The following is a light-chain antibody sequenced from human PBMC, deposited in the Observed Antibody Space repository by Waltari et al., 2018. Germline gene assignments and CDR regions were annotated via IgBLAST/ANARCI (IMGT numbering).Light chain of an antibody. J-gene: IGLJ3*02. CDR3: AAWDDSLSAWV. V-gene: IGLV1-47*01. CDR1: NSNIGSNY. Sequence: QSVLTQPPSASGTPGQRVTIPSSGSNSNIGSNYVYWYQQLPGTAPKLLIYRSNQRLSGVPDRFPASKSGTSASLAISGLRSEDEADYYCAAWDDSLSAWVFGGGTKLTVL. CDR2: RSN.